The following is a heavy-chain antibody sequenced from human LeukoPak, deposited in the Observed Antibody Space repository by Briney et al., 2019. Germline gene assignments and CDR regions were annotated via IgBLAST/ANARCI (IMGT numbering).Heavy chain of an antibody. CDR2: IYYSGST. Sequence: SETLSLTCTVSGGSISSSSYYWGWIRQPPGKGLEWIGSIYYSGSTYYNPSLKSRVTISVDTSKNQFSLKLSSVTAADTAVYYCARVGRRIAAAGILDYWGQGTLVTVSS. V-gene: IGHV4-39*07. CDR3: ARVGRRIAAAGILDY. D-gene: IGHD6-13*01. J-gene: IGHJ4*02. CDR1: GGSISSSSYY.